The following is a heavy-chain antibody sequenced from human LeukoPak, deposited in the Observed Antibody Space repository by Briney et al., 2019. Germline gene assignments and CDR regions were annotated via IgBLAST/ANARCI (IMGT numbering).Heavy chain of an antibody. CDR1: GFTFSSYS. CDR3: AKGTYSWGSPNYSDS. Sequence: GGSLRLSCAASGFTFSSYSMNCVRQAPGKGLEWVSSISSSSSYIYYADSVKGRFTISRDNAKNSLYLQMNSLRAEDTAVYYCAKGTYSWGSPNYSDSWGQRTLVTVSS. J-gene: IGHJ4*02. V-gene: IGHV3-21*04. CDR2: ISSSSSYI. D-gene: IGHD3-16*01.